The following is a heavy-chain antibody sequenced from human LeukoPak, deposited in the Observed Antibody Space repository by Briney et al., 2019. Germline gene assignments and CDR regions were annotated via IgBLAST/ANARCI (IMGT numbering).Heavy chain of an antibody. Sequence: SGGSLRLSCAASGFTFSSYSMNWVRQAPGKGLEWASYISSSSSTIYYADSVKRRFTISRDNAKNSLYLQMNSLRDEDTAVYYCARDPTFYYDSSGYPDAFDIWGQGTMVSVSS. CDR3: ARDPTFYYDSSGYPDAFDI. D-gene: IGHD3-22*01. V-gene: IGHV3-48*02. J-gene: IGHJ3*02. CDR1: GFTFSSYS. CDR2: ISSSSSTI.